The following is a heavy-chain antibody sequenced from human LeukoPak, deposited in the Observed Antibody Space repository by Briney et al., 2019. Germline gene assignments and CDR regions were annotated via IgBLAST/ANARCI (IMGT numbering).Heavy chain of an antibody. D-gene: IGHD2-15*01. J-gene: IGHJ4*02. Sequence: ASVKVSCKPSGCTFTSFGISWVRQAPGQGLEWMGWIGAYNGDTNYAQKFQGRVTMTTDTSTSTAYMDLRSLRSDDTAVYYCTRDHCRGDNCPSFDYWGQGTLVTVSS. CDR3: TRDHCRGDNCPSFDY. CDR1: GCTFTSFG. CDR2: IGAYNGDT. V-gene: IGHV1-18*04.